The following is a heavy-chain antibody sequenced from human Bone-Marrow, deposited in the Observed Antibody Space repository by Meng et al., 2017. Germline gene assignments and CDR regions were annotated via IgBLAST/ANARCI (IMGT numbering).Heavy chain of an antibody. CDR2: VLASGST. J-gene: IGHJ4*02. Sequence: SETLSLTCTVSGASVSSGSYYWSWIRQPAGKGLEWIGRVLASGSTNFNPSLKSRVTISVDKSKYHLSLELTSVTAADTAVYYCARTLLAAAGRGFYFDFWGQGMVVTVSS. CDR3: ARTLLAAAGRGFYFDF. CDR1: GASVSSGSYY. D-gene: IGHD6-13*01. V-gene: IGHV4-61*02.